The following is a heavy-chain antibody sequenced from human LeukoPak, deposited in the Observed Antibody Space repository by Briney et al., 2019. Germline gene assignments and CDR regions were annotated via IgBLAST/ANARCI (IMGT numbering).Heavy chain of an antibody. D-gene: IGHD1-26*01. CDR1: GLTFSSYS. CDR2: IRSSSSDI. CDR3: ARVRSGSLDY. V-gene: IGHV3-21*01. J-gene: IGHJ4*02. Sequence: PGGSLRLSCAASGLTFSSYSMNWVRQAPGKGLEWVSFIRSSSSDIYHADSVKGRFTISRDNAKNSLYLQMDSLRAEDTAVYYCARVRSGSLDYWGQGTLVTVSS.